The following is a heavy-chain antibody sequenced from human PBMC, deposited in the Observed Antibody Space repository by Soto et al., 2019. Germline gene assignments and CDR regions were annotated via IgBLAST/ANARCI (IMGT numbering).Heavy chain of an antibody. J-gene: IGHJ6*03. CDR2: TYYRSNWYN. Sequence: QTLSLTCAISGDSVSSNSGAWNWIRQSPSRGLEWLGRTYYRSNWYNEYAVSVKSRIIINPDTSKNQFSLQLNSVSSEDTAVYYCAREVDSYMDVWGKGTTVTVSS. CDR3: AREVDSYMDV. V-gene: IGHV6-1*01. CDR1: GDSVSSNSGA.